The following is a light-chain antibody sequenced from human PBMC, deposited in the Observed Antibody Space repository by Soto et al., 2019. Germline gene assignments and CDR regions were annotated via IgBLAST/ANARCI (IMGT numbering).Light chain of an antibody. J-gene: IGKJ1*01. CDR1: QSVSTD. CDR2: GSS. V-gene: IGKV1-39*01. CDR3: QHTYRTPWT. Sequence: IQLTQSPSSLSASVGDRVTITCRAGQSVSTDLNWYQQKPDKAPKLLIYGSSRLQTGVPSRFRGSGSGTDFTLTISSVQPEDFATDFCQHTYRTPWTFGQGTKVDI.